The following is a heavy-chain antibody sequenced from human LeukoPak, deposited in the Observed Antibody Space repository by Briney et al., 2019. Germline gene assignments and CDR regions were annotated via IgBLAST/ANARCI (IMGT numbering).Heavy chain of an antibody. V-gene: IGHV1-24*01. CDR2: FDPVGGET. J-gene: IGHJ3*02. D-gene: IGHD3-22*01. CDR3: ATRFSYYYDSSAFDAFDI. Sequence: ASVKVSCTVSGYTLTELSMHWVRQAPGKGLEWMGNFDPVGGETIYAQKFQGRVSMTEDTSTETAYMALSSLRSEDTAVYYCATRFSYYYDSSAFDAFDIWGHGTMVTVSS. CDR1: GYTLTELS.